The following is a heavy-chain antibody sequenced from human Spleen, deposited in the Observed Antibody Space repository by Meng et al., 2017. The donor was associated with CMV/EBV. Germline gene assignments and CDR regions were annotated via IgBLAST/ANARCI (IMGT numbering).Heavy chain of an antibody. D-gene: IGHD6-13*01. Sequence: SETLSLTCTVSGGSISSGGYYWSWIRQHPGKGLEWIGYIYYSGSTYYNPSLKSRVTISVDTSKNQFSLKLSSVTAADTAVYYCARGRGSSSWYYYYGMDVWGQGTTVTVSS. V-gene: IGHV4-31*03. CDR3: ARGRGSSSWYYYYGMDV. J-gene: IGHJ6*01. CDR2: IYYSGST. CDR1: GGSISSGGYY.